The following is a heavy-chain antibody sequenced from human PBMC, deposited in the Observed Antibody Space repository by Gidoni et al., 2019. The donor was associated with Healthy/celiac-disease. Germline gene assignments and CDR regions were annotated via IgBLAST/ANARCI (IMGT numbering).Heavy chain of an antibody. D-gene: IGHD3-22*01. Sequence: EVQLVESGGGLVKPGGSLRLSCAASGFTFSSYSMNWVRQAPGKGLEWVSSISSSSSYIYYAASVKGRFTISRDNAKNSLYLQMNSLRAEDTAVYYCARDSQEDYYDSSGYSYYYYYMDVWGKGTTVTVSS. CDR1: GFTFSSYS. CDR3: ARDSQEDYYDSSGYSYYYYYMDV. CDR2: ISSSSSYI. J-gene: IGHJ6*03. V-gene: IGHV3-21*01.